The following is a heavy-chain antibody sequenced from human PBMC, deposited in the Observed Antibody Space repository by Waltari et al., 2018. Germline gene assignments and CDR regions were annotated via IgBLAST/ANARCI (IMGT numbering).Heavy chain of an antibody. CDR1: GFTFSRFG. D-gene: IGHD2-15*01. J-gene: IGHJ4*02. CDR3: ASQSTTLFDY. V-gene: IGHV3-33*01. CDR2: IWHDGSNE. Sequence: QVQLVESGGGVVQPGRSLRLSCAASGFTFSRFGMHWVRQAPGKGLEWVAVIWHDGSNEYYVDSVKCRFTISRDNSKNTLYLQMNSLRAEDSAVYYCASQSTTLFDYWGQGTLVTVSS.